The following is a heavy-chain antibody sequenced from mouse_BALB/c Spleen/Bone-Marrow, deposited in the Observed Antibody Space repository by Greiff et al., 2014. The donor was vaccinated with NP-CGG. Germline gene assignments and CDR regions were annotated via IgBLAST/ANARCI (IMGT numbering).Heavy chain of an antibody. J-gene: IGHJ2*01. CDR1: GYTFTSYW. V-gene: IGHV1-7*01. CDR2: INPSTGYT. CDR3: ARERYAGYYFDY. D-gene: IGHD2-3*01. Sequence: VQLQESGAELAKPGASVKMSCKASGYTFTSYWMHWVKQRPGQGLEWIGYINPSTGYTEYNQKFKDKATLTADKSSSTAYMQRSSLTSEDSAVYYCARERYAGYYFDYWGQGTTLTVSS.